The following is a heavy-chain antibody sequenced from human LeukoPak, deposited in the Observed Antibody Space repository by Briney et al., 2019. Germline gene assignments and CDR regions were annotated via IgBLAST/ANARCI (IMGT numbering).Heavy chain of an antibody. CDR3: AADVPLAARYFDY. V-gene: IGHV1-58*01. J-gene: IGHJ4*02. Sequence: GASVEVSCKASGFTFTSSAVQWVRQARGQRLEWIGWIVVGSGNTNYAQKFQERVTITRDMSTSTAYMELSSLRSEDTAVYYCAADVPLAARYFDYWGQGTLVTVSS. CDR1: GFTFTSSA. D-gene: IGHD6-6*01. CDR2: IVVGSGNT.